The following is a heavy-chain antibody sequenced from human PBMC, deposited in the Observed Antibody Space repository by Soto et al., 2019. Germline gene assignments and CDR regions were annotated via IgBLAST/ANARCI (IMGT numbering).Heavy chain of an antibody. J-gene: IGHJ6*02. V-gene: IGHV3-30*18. CDR2: ISYDGSNK. Sequence: GGSLRLSCAASGFTFSSYGMHWVRQAPGKGLEWVAVISYDGSNKYYADSVKGRFTISRDNSKNTLYLQVNSLRAEDTAVYYCAKNGYSSSSWRDYYYGMDVWGQGTTVTVSS. CDR3: AKNGYSSSSWRDYYYGMDV. D-gene: IGHD6-6*01. CDR1: GFTFSSYG.